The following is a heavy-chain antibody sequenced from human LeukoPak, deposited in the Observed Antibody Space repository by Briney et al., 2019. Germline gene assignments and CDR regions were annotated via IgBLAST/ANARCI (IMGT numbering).Heavy chain of an antibody. CDR1: GGTFSSYA. CDR3: ASVMSTRNHLFDY. D-gene: IGHD1-14*01. CDR2: IIPIFGIA. J-gene: IGHJ4*02. V-gene: IGHV1-69*04. Sequence: GASVKVSCKASGGTFSSYAISWVRQAPGHGLEWMGRIIPIFGIANYAQKFQRRVTITADKSPSTAYMELSSLRSEDTAVYYCASVMSTRNHLFDYWGQGTLVTVSS.